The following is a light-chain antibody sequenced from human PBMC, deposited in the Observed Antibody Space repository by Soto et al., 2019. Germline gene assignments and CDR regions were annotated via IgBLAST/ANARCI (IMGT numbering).Light chain of an antibody. CDR3: AAWDDSLNGVV. CDR1: SSNIGTNT. Sequence: QSVLTQPPSVSGTPGQRVTISCSGSSSNIGTNTVNWYQQLPGTAPKLLIFIVSHRPSGVPDRFSGSKSGTSASLAISGLQSEDEADYYCAAWDDSLNGVVFGGGTQLTVL. J-gene: IGLJ2*01. V-gene: IGLV1-44*01. CDR2: IVS.